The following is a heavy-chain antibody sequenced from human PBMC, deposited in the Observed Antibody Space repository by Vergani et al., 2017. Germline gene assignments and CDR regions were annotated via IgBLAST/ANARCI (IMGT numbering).Heavy chain of an antibody. D-gene: IGHD4-11*01. CDR2: ISWNSGSI. CDR3: AKDMGIDYSNYVTFDI. Sequence: EVQLLESGGGLVQPGGSLRLSCAASGFTFDDYAMHWVRQAPGKGLEWVSGISWNSGSIGYADSVKGRFTISRDNAKNSLYLQMNSLRAEDTALYYCAKDMGIDYSNYVTFDIWGQGTMVTVSS. V-gene: IGHV3-9*01. J-gene: IGHJ3*02. CDR1: GFTFDDYA.